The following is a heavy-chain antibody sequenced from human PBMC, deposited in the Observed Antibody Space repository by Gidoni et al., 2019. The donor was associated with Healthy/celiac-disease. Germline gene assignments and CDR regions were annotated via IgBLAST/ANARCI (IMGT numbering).Heavy chain of an antibody. CDR2: ISYSGST. J-gene: IGHJ4*02. CDR3: ARTLCTNGVCFQVSGFDY. CDR1: GGSISSGGYY. D-gene: IGHD2-8*01. V-gene: IGHV4-31*03. Sequence: QVQLQESGPGLVTPSQTLSLTCTVSGGSISSGGYYWSWIRQHPGKGLEWIGYISYSGSTYYNPSLKSRVTISVDTSKNQFSLKLSSVTAADTAVYYCARTLCTNGVCFQVSGFDYWGQGTLVTVSS.